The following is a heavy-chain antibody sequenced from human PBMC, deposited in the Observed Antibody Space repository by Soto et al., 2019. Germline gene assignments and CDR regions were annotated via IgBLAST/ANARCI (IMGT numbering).Heavy chain of an antibody. V-gene: IGHV1-18*01. Sequence: ASVKVSCKASGYTFTSYGISWVRQAPGQGLEWMGWISAYNGNTNYAQKLQGRVTMTTDTSTSTAYMELRSLRSDDTAVYYCARVSTMIDLYYFDYWGQGTLVTVSS. D-gene: IGHD3-22*01. J-gene: IGHJ4*02. CDR3: ARVSTMIDLYYFDY. CDR1: GYTFTSYG. CDR2: ISAYNGNT.